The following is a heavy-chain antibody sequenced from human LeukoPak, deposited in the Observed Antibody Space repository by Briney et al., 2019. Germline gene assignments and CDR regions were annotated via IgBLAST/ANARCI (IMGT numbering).Heavy chain of an antibody. D-gene: IGHD2-2*01. CDR1: GFTFSSYA. Sequence: GSLRLSCAASGFTFSSYAMSWVRQAPGKGLEWVSAISGSGGSTYYADSVEGRFTISRDNSKNTLYLQMNSLRAEDTAVYYCARSGVSRYCSSTSCFDAFDIWGQGTMVTVSS. J-gene: IGHJ3*02. V-gene: IGHV3-23*01. CDR2: ISGSGGST. CDR3: ARSGVSRYCSSTSCFDAFDI.